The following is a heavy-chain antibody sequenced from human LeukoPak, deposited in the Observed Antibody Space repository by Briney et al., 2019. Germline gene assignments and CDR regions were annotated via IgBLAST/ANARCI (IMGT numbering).Heavy chain of an antibody. D-gene: IGHD4-17*01. V-gene: IGHV1-46*01. J-gene: IGHJ4*02. CDR1: GYTFTGYY. Sequence: ASVKVSCKASGYTFTGYYMHWVRQAPGQGLEWMGIINPSGGSTSYAQKFQGRVTMTTDTSTSTAYMELRSLRSDDTAVYYCARDNGDYDYWGQGTLVTVSS. CDR3: ARDNGDYDY. CDR2: INPSGGST.